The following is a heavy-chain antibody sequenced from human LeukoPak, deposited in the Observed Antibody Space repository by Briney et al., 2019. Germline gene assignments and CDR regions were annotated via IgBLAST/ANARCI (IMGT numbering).Heavy chain of an antibody. CDR3: AREGQPFAYDI. Sequence: ASVKASCKASGYAFTGYYIHWVRQAPGQGLEWMGWINPNSGDTNYAQKFQGRVTMTRDTSFSTAYMELSSLRSDDTAVYYCAREGQPFAYDIWGQGTMVTVSS. V-gene: IGHV1-2*02. CDR2: INPNSGDT. CDR1: GYAFTGYY. D-gene: IGHD2-2*01. J-gene: IGHJ3*02.